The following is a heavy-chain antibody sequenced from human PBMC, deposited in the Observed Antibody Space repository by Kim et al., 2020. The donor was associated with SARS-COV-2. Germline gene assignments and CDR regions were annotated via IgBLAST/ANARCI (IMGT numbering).Heavy chain of an antibody. CDR1: GLTFSTYA. CDR3: EQSDLRGFSTGWYGALDY. J-gene: IGHJ4*02. D-gene: IGHD6-19*01. CDR2: IPIGGDR. Sequence: GGSLRLSCSASGLTFSTYAMSWVRLAPGRGLEWVSAIPIGGDRWYADAVKGRFSTSRDNTKNTLYLQMNNLGAEDTAIFYCEQSDLRGFSTGWYGALDYWGQATL. V-gene: IGHV3-23*01.